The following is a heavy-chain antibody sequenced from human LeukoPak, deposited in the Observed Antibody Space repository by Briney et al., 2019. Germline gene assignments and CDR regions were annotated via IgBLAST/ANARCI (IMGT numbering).Heavy chain of an antibody. Sequence: SLRPSCAPSRFTFTDYYISCSRRAPGNGVGWVSYISSSGSTIYYADSVKGRFTISRDNPKNSLYLQMNSLRAEDTAVYYCARFPTNYFDSWGQGTLVTVSS. CDR3: ARFPTNYFDS. CDR2: ISSSGSTI. CDR1: RFTFTDYY. J-gene: IGHJ4*02. V-gene: IGHV3-11*01.